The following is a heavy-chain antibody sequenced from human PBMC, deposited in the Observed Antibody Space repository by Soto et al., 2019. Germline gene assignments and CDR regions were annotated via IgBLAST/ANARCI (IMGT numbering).Heavy chain of an antibody. CDR3: AKNPGAFRP. J-gene: IGHJ5*02. V-gene: IGHV1-69*01. CDR2: IVPIFGTT. Sequence: QVQLVQSGAEVKKPGSSVKVSCKASGGTFSSDVFMWVRQAPGQGLEWMGRIVPIFGTTHYAQKFQGRLTITADDSTRTAFMELSSLKSEDTAIYYCAKNPGAFRPWAQGTRVTVSS. CDR1: GGTFSSDV. D-gene: IGHD3-3*02.